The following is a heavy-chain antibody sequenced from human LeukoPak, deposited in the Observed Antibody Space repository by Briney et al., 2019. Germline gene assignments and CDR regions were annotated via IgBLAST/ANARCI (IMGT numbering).Heavy chain of an antibody. D-gene: IGHD2/OR15-2a*01. CDR1: GFTFSSYD. J-gene: IGHJ3*02. V-gene: IGHV3-13*01. CDR3: ARDVNNAFDI. Sequence: GGSLRLSCAASGFTFSSYDIHWVHQATGKGLEWVSAIGTAGDTYYPGSVKGRFTISRENAKNSLYLQMNSLRAGDTAVYYCARDVNNAFDIWGQGTMVTVSS. CDR2: IGTAGDT.